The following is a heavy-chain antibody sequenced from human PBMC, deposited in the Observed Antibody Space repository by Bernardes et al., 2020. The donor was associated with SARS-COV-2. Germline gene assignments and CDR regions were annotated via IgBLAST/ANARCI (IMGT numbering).Heavy chain of an antibody. D-gene: IGHD2-2*01. V-gene: IGHV4-31*03. CDR1: GGSISSGNYY. CDR3: ASSYCGSKSCSGRYYYYAMDV. CDR2: MYSGEST. Sequence: SETLSLTCTVSGGSISSGNYYWSWIRQHPGKGLEGIGNMYSGESTHYTPSLESRLTISVDTSKNQFSLKVSSVTAADTAVYYCASSYCGSKSCSGRYYYYAMDVWGKGTTVTVSS. J-gene: IGHJ6*04.